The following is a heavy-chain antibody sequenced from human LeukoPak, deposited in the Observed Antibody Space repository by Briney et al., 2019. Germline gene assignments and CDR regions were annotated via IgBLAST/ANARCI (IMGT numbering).Heavy chain of an antibody. V-gene: IGHV1-24*01. CDR1: GYTLTELS. CDR3: ATQATVTSSVAFDI. CDR2: FDPEDGET. J-gene: IGHJ3*02. D-gene: IGHD4-17*01. Sequence: ASVKVSCKVSGYTLTELSMHWVRQAPGKGLEWQGGFDPEDGETIYAQKFQGRVTMTEDTSTDTAYMELSSLRSEDTAVYYCATQATVTSSVAFDIWGQGTMVTVSS.